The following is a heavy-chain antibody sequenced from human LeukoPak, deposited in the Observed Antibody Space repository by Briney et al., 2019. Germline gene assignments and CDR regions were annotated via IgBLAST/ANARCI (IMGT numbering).Heavy chain of an antibody. CDR2: MNPNSGNT. V-gene: IGHV1-8*01. D-gene: IGHD1-26*01. CDR1: GYTFTSYD. CDR3: AAGYSASYSLLGYYYYYGMDV. Sequence: ASVKVSCKASGYTFTSYDINWVRQATGQGLEWMGWMNPNSGNTGYAQKFQGRVTMTRNTSISTAYMELSSLRSEDTAVYYCAAGYSASYSLLGYYYYYGMDVWGQGTTVTVSS. J-gene: IGHJ6*02.